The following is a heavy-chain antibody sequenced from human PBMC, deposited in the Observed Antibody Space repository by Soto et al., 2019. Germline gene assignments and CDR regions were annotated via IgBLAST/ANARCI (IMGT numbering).Heavy chain of an antibody. CDR2: MTGSGGST. CDR3: TKDVADCGGDCFSGFDS. D-gene: IGHD2-21*02. Sequence: GGSLRLSCXASGFTFTNSAMNWVRQAPGKGLEWVSTMTGSGGSTYYADSVKGRFTISRDTSKNTVYLHMNSLRAEDTAVYYCTKDVADCGGDCFSGFDSWGQGTLVTVSS. CDR1: GFTFTNSA. V-gene: IGHV3-23*01. J-gene: IGHJ4*02.